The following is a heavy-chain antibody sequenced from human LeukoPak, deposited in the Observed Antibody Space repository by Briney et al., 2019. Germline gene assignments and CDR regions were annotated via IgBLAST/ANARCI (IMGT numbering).Heavy chain of an antibody. J-gene: IGHJ2*01. D-gene: IGHD2-21*02. CDR2: IYYSGST. Sequence: SETLSLTCTVSGGSISSYYWSWIRQPPGKGLEWIGYIYYSGSTNYNPSPKSRVTISVDTSKNQFSLKLSSVTAADTAVYYCARTPIVVVTASSWYFDLWGRGTLVTVSS. V-gene: IGHV4-59*01. CDR3: ARTPIVVVTASSWYFDL. CDR1: GGSISSYY.